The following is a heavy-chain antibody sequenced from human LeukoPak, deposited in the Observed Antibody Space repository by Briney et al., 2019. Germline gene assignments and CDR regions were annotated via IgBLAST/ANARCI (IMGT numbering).Heavy chain of an antibody. D-gene: IGHD4-11*01. V-gene: IGHV5-51*01. CDR3: ARQGGPTTVTTPSDY. CDR1: GYSFTSYW. J-gene: IGHJ4*02. Sequence: GESLQISCKGSGYSFTSYWIGWVRQLPGKGLEWMGIIYPGDSDTRYSPSFQGQVTISADKSISTAYLQWSSLKASDTAMYYCARQGGPTTVTTPSDYWGQGTLVTVSS. CDR2: IYPGDSDT.